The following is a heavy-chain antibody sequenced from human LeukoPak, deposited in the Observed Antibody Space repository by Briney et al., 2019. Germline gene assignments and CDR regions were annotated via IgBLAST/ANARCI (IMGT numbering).Heavy chain of an antibody. CDR1: GFTFSSYA. Sequence: GRSLRLSCAASGFTFSSYAMHWVRQAPGKGLEWVAVISYDGSNKYYADSVKGRFTISRDNSKNSLYLQMNSLRAEDTAVYYCASSRWLQLPDYWGQGTLVTVSS. J-gene: IGHJ4*02. CDR2: ISYDGSNK. CDR3: ASSRWLQLPDY. V-gene: IGHV3-30-3*01. D-gene: IGHD5-24*01.